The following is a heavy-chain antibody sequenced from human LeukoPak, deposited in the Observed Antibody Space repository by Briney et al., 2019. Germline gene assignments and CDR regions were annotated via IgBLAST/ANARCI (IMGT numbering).Heavy chain of an antibody. CDR1: GFTFSSYW. J-gene: IGHJ3*02. D-gene: IGHD5-12*01. CDR2: IKQDGSEK. Sequence: GGSLRLSCAASGFTFSSYWMSWVRQAPGKGLEWVANIKQDGSEKYYVDSVKGRFTISRDNAKNSLYLQMNSLRAEDTAVYYCASPGYSGYDSRLDAFDIWGQGTMVTVSS. V-gene: IGHV3-7*01. CDR3: ASPGYSGYDSRLDAFDI.